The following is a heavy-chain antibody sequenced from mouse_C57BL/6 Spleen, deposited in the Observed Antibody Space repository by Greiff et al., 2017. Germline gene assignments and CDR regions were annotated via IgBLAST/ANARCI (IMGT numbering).Heavy chain of an antibody. J-gene: IGHJ3*01. CDR2: ISDGGSYT. CDR1: GFTFSSYA. V-gene: IGHV5-4*03. D-gene: IGHD2-3*01. CDR3: ARGDGYYWFAY. Sequence: DVKLVESGGGLVKPGGSLKLSCAASGFTFSSYAMSWVRQTPEKRLEWVATISDGGSYTYYPDNVKGRFTISRDNAKNNLYLQMSHLKSEDTAMYYCARGDGYYWFAYWGQGTLVTVSA.